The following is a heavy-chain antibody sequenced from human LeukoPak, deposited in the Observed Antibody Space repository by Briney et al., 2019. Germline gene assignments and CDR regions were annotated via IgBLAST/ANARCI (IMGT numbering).Heavy chain of an antibody. Sequence: SETLSLTCTVSGGSISSSSYFWGWIRQPPGKGLEWIGSIYYSGSTYYNPSLKSRVTISVDTSKNQFSLKLSSVTAADTAVYYCARDLGEGILSYFDYWGQGTLVTVSS. CDR3: ARDLGEGILSYFDY. CDR2: IYYSGST. CDR1: GGSISSSSYF. J-gene: IGHJ4*02. V-gene: IGHV4-39*02. D-gene: IGHD3-16*01.